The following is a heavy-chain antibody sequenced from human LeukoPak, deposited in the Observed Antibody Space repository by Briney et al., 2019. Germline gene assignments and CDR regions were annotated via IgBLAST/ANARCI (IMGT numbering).Heavy chain of an antibody. V-gene: IGHV1-8*01. CDR1: GYTFTSFD. CDR3: ARVGSGYGGNHNWFDP. D-gene: IGHD4-23*01. J-gene: IGHJ5*02. CDR2: MNPNSGNT. Sequence: ASVKVSCKASGYTFTSFDINWVRQATGQGLEWMGWMNPNSGNTGYAQKFQGRVTMTRNTSISTAYMELRSLRSDDTAVYYCARVGSGYGGNHNWFDPWGQGTLVTVSS.